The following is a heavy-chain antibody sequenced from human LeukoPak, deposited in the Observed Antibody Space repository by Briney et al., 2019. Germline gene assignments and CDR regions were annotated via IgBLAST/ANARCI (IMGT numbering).Heavy chain of an antibody. V-gene: IGHV1-18*01. CDR1: GYTFTSYD. CDR3: ASDTENDY. J-gene: IGHJ4*02. CDR2: MNPNNGNT. Sequence: ASVKVSCKASGYTFTSYDINWVRQATGQGLEWMGWMNPNNGNTNYAQKLQGRVTMTTDTSTSTAYMELRSLRSDDTAVYYCASDTENDYWGQGTLVTVSS.